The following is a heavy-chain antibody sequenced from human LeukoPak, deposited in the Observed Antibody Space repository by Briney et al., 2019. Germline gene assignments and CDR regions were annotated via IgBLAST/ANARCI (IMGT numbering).Heavy chain of an antibody. V-gene: IGHV3-30-3*01. CDR3: ARWQQLRASRYGMDV. D-gene: IGHD6-13*01. J-gene: IGHJ6*02. Sequence: PGGSLRLSCAASGFTFSSYAMHWVRQAPGKGLEWVAVISYDGSNKYYADSVKGRFTISRDNSKNTLYLQMNSLRAEDTAVYYCARWQQLRASRYGMDVWGQGTTVTVSS. CDR1: GFTFSSYA. CDR2: ISYDGSNK.